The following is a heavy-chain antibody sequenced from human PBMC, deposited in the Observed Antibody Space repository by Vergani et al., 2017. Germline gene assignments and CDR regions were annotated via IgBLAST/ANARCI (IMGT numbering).Heavy chain of an antibody. CDR2: IYSGGST. J-gene: IGHJ4*02. CDR3: AKAGSGIAVAGTDY. Sequence: EVQLVESGGGLVQPGGSLRLSCAASVFTVSSNYMSWVRQAPGKGLEWVSVIYSGGSTYYADSVKGRFTIARHNSKNTLYLQMNSLRAEDTAVYYCAKAGSGIAVAGTDYWGQGTLVTVSS. D-gene: IGHD6-19*01. CDR1: VFTVSSNY. V-gene: IGHV3-53*04.